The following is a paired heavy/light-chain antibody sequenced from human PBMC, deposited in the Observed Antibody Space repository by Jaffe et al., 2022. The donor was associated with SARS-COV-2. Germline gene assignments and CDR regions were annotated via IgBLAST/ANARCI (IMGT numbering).Heavy chain of an antibody. V-gene: IGHV4-39*01. D-gene: IGHD2-2*02. CDR2: IYYTGNT. CDR3: ASYTNSAGDY. CDR1: GGSISSSSYH. Sequence: QLQLQESGPGLVKPSETLSLTCTVSGGSISSSSYHWGWIRQPPGKGLEWIGTIYYTGNTYYNPSLKSRVTISIDTSKNQFSLEVNSVTAADTAVYYCASYTNSAGDYWGQGTLVTVSS. J-gene: IGHJ4*02.
Light chain of an antibody. CDR2: YVS. V-gene: IGLV2-14*03. J-gene: IGLJ1*01. CDR3: SSYTSSITYV. Sequence: QSALTQPASVSGSPGQSITVSCTGTSSDVGGYNYVSWYQQHPDKAPKLIIYYVSNRPSGVSNRFSGSKSGNTASLTISGLQAEDEADYYCSSYTSSITYVFGTGTKVTVL. CDR1: SSDVGGYNY.